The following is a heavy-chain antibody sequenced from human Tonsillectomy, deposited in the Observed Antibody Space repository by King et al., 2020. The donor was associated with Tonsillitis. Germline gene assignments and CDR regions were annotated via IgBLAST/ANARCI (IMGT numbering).Heavy chain of an antibody. J-gene: IGHJ1*01. V-gene: IGHV4-34*01. D-gene: IGHD6-6*01. Sequence: VQLQQWGAGLLKPSETLSLTCAVYGGSFSGYYWGWIRQPPGKGLEWIGEVSHSGSAKYNPSLKSRITISVDKSKNQFFLKVTSVTAADTAVYYCARVSYQNSQYWGQGTLVTVSS. CDR1: GGSFSGYY. CDR2: VSHSGSA. CDR3: ARVSYQNSQY.